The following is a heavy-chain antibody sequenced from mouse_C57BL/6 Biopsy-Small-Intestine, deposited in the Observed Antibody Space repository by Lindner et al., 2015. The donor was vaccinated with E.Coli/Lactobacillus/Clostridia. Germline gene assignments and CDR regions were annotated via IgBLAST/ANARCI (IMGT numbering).Heavy chain of an antibody. J-gene: IGHJ4*01. CDR3: ARVEVGLTVTGPDY. V-gene: IGHV1-14*01. CDR2: ISAYNDRT. CDR1: GYNFNNYG. Sequence: SVKVSCKTSGYNFNNYGITWVRQAPGQGLEWMGWISAYNDRTNYAQKFQGRVTMTTDTSTSTAYLELRSLRSDDTAVYYCARVEVGLTVTGPDYWGQGTLVTVSS. D-gene: IGHD3-1*01.